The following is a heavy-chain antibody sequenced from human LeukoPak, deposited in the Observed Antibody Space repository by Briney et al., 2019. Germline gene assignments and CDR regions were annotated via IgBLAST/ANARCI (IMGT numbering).Heavy chain of an antibody. CDR2: ISYDGSNK. V-gene: IGHV3-30*18. CDR1: GFTFSSYG. J-gene: IGHJ6*02. CDR3: AKDRQIGYYGMDV. Sequence: GGSLRLSCAASGFTFSSYGMHWVRQAPGKGLEWVAVISYDGSNKYYADSVKGRFTISRDNSKNTLYLQMNSLRAEDTAVYYCAKDRQIGYYGMDVWGQGTTVTVSS. D-gene: IGHD3-10*01.